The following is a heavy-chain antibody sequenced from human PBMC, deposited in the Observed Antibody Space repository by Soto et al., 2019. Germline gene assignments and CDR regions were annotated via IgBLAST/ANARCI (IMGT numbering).Heavy chain of an antibody. CDR1: GASISAFY. D-gene: IGHD4-4*01. V-gene: IGHV4-59*01. CDR2: IYYTGST. Sequence: SETLSLTCTVSGASISAFYWSWIRQPPGKGLEWIVHIYYTGSTGYNPSLKSLVTISVDTSKNQFSLNLTSVTPADTAVYYCARRRDGYSGVWFDXWGQGTLVTVSX. J-gene: IGHJ5*02. CDR3: ARRRDGYSGVWFDX.